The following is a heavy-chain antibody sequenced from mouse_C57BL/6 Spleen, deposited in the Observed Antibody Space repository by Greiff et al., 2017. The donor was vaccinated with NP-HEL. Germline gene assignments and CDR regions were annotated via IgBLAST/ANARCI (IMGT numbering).Heavy chain of an antibody. CDR2: IYPRSGNT. Sequence: QVQLQQSGAELARPGASVKLSCKASGYTFTSYGISWVKQRTGQGLEWIGEIYPRSGNTYYNEKFKGKATLTADKSSSTAYMELRSLTSEDSAVYFCARGGDYDAGYWYFDVWGTGTTVTVSS. V-gene: IGHV1-81*01. J-gene: IGHJ1*03. CDR1: GYTFTSYG. CDR3: ARGGDYDAGYWYFDV. D-gene: IGHD2-4*01.